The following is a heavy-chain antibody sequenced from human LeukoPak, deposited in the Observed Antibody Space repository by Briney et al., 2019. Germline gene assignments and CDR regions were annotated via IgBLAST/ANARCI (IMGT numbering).Heavy chain of an antibody. CDR3: ASHKDRYFDY. V-gene: IGHV3-30-3*01. Sequence: GGSLRLSCAASGFTFSSYAMHWVRQAPGKGLEWVAVISYDGSNKYYADSVKGRFTISRDNTKNSLYLQMNSLRAEDTAVYYCASHKDRYFDYWGQGTLVTVSS. J-gene: IGHJ4*02. CDR2: ISYDGSNK. CDR1: GFTFSSYA.